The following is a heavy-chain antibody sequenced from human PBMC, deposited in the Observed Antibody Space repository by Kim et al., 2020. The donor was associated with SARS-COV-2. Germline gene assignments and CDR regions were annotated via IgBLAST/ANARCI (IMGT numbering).Heavy chain of an antibody. Sequence: SETLSLTCTVSGGSISSYYWSWIRQPPGKGLEWIGYIYYSGSPNYNPSLTSRVTISVDTSKNQFSLKLSSVTAADTAVYYCASSLYHDILTGYYGYWGQG. CDR1: GGSISSYY. J-gene: IGHJ4*02. D-gene: IGHD3-9*01. V-gene: IGHV4-59*08. CDR3: ASSLYHDILTGYYGY. CDR2: IYYSGSP.